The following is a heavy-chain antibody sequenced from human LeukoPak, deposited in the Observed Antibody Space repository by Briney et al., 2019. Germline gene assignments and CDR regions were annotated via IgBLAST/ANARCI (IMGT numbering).Heavy chain of an antibody. D-gene: IGHD3-10*01. Sequence: GESLKISCKGSGYSFTSYWIGWVRQMPGKSLEWMGIIYPGDSDTRYSPSFQGQVTISADKSISTAYLQWSSLKASDTAMYYCARTPSGFYYYYYGMDVWGQGTTVTVSS. CDR3: ARTPSGFYYYYYGMDV. CDR1: GYSFTSYW. CDR2: IYPGDSDT. J-gene: IGHJ6*02. V-gene: IGHV5-51*01.